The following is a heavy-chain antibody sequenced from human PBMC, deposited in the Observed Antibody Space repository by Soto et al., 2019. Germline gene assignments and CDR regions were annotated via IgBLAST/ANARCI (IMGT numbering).Heavy chain of an antibody. J-gene: IGHJ4*02. D-gene: IGHD6-13*01. CDR3: ARATAYSSSWHFDY. CDR1: GFTFSSYS. CDR2: ISSSSSTI. Sequence: PGGSLRLSCAASGFTFSSYSMNWVRQAPGKGLEWVSYISSSSSTIYYADSVKGRFTISRDNAKNSLYLQMNSLRDEDTAVYYCARATAYSSSWHFDYSGQGTLVTVSS. V-gene: IGHV3-48*02.